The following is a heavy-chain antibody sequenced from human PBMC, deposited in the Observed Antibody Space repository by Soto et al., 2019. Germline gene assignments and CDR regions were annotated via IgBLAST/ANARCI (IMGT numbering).Heavy chain of an antibody. CDR3: ARDSRFFGPAPVGGFDP. CDR1: GGTFSSYT. J-gene: IGHJ5*02. Sequence: QVQLVQSGAEVKKPGSSVKVSCKASGGTFSSYTISWVRQAPGQGLEWMGRIIPILGIANYAQKFQGRVTITADKSTSKAYRELSSLRSEDTAVYYCARDSRFFGPAPVGGFDPWGQGTLVTVSS. CDR2: IIPILGIA. D-gene: IGHD3-3*01. V-gene: IGHV1-69*08.